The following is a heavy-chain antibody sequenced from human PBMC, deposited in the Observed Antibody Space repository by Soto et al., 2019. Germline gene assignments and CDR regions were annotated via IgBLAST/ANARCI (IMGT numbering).Heavy chain of an antibody. Sequence: QVQLVQSGAEVKKPGAPVKVSCKASGYTFTSYGISWVRQAPGQGLEWMGWINPYNGNTNYAQKLQGRVTMTTDTSTNRAYSDLRSLRYDDTPVYYCASDWFGIDYWGKGNLVTVSS. V-gene: IGHV1-18*01. J-gene: IGHJ4*02. CDR2: INPYNGNT. D-gene: IGHD3-16*01. CDR1: GYTFTSYG. CDR3: ASDWFGIDY.